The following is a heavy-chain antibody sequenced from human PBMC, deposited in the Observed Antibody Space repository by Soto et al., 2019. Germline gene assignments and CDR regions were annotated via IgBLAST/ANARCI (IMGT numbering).Heavy chain of an antibody. D-gene: IGHD2-15*01. V-gene: IGHV2-5*02. J-gene: IGHJ4*02. Sequence: QITLKESGPTLVKPTQTRTLTCSFSGSSLSTNGVGVAWIRQLPGKALEWLALIYWDDDRRYNPSLKRRLTTTKDTSKTHVVLTMTTMDPVDTATYCYAQRPSSAPGYFDSWRQGPLVTVSS. CDR2: IYWDDDR. CDR1: GSSLSTNGVG. CDR3: AQRPSSAPGYFDS.